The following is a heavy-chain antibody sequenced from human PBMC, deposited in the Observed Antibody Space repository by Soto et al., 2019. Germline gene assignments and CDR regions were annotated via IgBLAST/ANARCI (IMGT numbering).Heavy chain of an antibody. CDR1: GYTVTENH. CDR3: ATGGDTAKDGY. D-gene: IGHD5-18*01. V-gene: IGHV3-53*01. CDR2: IYYNGNT. Sequence: VRSLTLSCAGSGYTVTENHMTWVRQAPGRGPEWVSTIYYNGNTFHADSVWGRFTISRDTSKNMLYLQMNSLRAEDTAVYYCATGGDTAKDGYWGQGTLVTVSS. J-gene: IGHJ4*02.